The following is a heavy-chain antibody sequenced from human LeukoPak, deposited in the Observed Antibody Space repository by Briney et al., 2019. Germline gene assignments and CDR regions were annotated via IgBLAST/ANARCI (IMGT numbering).Heavy chain of an antibody. CDR3: ARDPGYCSSTSYYDNWFDP. D-gene: IGHD2-2*01. CDR2: INPSGGST. CDR1: GYTFTSYY. Sequence: ASVKVSCKASGYTFTSYYMHWVRQAPGQGLEWMGIINPSGGSTSYAQKFQGRVTMTRDTSTSTVYMELSSLRSEDTAVYYCARDPGYCSSTSYYDNWFDPWGQGTLVTVSS. V-gene: IGHV1-46*03. J-gene: IGHJ5*02.